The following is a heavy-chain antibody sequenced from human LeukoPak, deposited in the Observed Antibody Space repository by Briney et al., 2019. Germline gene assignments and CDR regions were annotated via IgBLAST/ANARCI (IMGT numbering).Heavy chain of an antibody. V-gene: IGHV3-30*18. J-gene: IGHJ3*02. CDR2: ISYDGSNK. CDR1: GFTFSRYG. CDR3: AKGANYYDSSDDAFDI. D-gene: IGHD3-22*01. Sequence: PGGSLRLSCAASGFTFSRYGMHWVRQAPGKGLEWVAVISYDGSNKYYADSVKGRFTISRDNSKNTLYLQMNSLRAEDTAVYYCAKGANYYDSSDDAFDIWGQGTMVTVSS.